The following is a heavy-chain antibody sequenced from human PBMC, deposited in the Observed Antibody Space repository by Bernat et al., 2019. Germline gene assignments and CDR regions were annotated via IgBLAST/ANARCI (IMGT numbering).Heavy chain of an antibody. D-gene: IGHD2-21*01. V-gene: IGHV3-30-3*01. CDR1: GFTFSSYA. Sequence: QVQLVESGGGVVQPGRSLRLSCAASGFTFSSYAMHWVRQAPGKGLEWVAVISYDGSNKYYADSVKGRFTISRDNSKNTLYLQMNSLRAEDTAVYYCASPISFDYWGQGTLVTVSS. J-gene: IGHJ4*02. CDR2: ISYDGSNK. CDR3: ASPISFDY.